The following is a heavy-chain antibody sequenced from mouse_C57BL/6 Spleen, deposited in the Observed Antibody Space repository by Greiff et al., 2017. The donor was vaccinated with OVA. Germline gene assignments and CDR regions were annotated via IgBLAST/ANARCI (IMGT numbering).Heavy chain of an antibody. CDR3: ARQIYYDYDVGAMDY. D-gene: IGHD2-4*01. J-gene: IGHJ4*01. CDR1: GFTFSDYY. V-gene: IGHV5-12*01. Sequence: EVQVVESGGGLVQPGGSLKLSCAASGFTFSDYYMYWVRQTPEKRLEWVAYISNGGGSTYYPDTVKGRFTISRDNAKNTLYLQMSRLKSEDTAMYYCARQIYYDYDVGAMDYWGQGTSVTVSS. CDR2: ISNGGGST.